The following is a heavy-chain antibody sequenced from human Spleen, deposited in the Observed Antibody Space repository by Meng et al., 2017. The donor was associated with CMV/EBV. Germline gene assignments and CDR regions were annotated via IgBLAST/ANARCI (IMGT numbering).Heavy chain of an antibody. CDR3: AREGVGVYDYYYYGMDV. V-gene: IGHV3-21*01. CDR2: ISSSSSYI. CDR1: GFTFRNYA. Sequence: GGPLRLSCAASGFTFRNYAMSWVRQAPGKGLEWVSSISSSSSYIYYADSVKGRFTISRDNAKNSLYLQMNSLRAEDTAVYYCAREGVGVYDYYYYGMDVWGQGTTVTVSS. D-gene: IGHD3-3*01. J-gene: IGHJ6*02.